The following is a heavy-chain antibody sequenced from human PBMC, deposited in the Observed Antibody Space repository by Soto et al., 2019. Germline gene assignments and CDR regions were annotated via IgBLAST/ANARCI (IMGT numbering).Heavy chain of an antibody. CDR1: GFTFSAYS. V-gene: IGHV3-21*01. D-gene: IGHD6-13*01. CDR3: AREWAAADTEIWDAFDM. J-gene: IGHJ3*02. CDR2: VSTTSTYI. Sequence: PGGSLSLSCAASGFTFSAYSMNWVRQAPGKGLEWVSSVSTTSTYIYYADSVKGRFTISRDNAKNSLYLQMNSLRAEDTAVYYCAREWAAADTEIWDAFDMWGLGTMVTVSS.